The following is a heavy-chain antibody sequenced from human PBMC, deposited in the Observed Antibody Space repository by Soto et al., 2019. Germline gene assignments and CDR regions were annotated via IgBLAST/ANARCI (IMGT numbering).Heavy chain of an antibody. CDR1: GGSISSYY. Sequence: ASETLSLTCTVSGGSISSYYWSWIRQPPGKGLEWVGYIYYSGSTNYNPPLKSRVTISVATPKNRFSLRLSSVPAADTAVFSWARSHGVVPLHYFDWGGQEPLAPFSS. V-gene: IGHV4-59*01. J-gene: IGHJ4*02. CDR2: IYYSGST. D-gene: IGHD2-15*01. CDR3: ARSHGVVPLHYFDW.